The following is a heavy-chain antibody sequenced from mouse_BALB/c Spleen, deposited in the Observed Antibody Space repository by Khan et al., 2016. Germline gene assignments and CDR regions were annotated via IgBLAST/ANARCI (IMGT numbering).Heavy chain of an antibody. CDR1: GYTFTDYW. V-gene: IGHV1-7*01. Sequence: VQLQEAGAGLAKPGASVKMSCKASGYTFTDYWMHWVKQRPGQGLEWIGYFNPNSGYTEYNQKFKDKATLTADKSSSTADKQMISLTSEDSAVYYSARCSYDYGSSYGCFAYWGQGTLVTVSA. CDR3: ARCSYDYGSSYGCFAY. CDR2: FNPNSGYT. D-gene: IGHD1-1*01. J-gene: IGHJ3*01.